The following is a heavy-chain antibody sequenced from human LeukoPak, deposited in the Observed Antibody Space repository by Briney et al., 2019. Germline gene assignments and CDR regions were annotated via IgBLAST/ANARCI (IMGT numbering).Heavy chain of an antibody. D-gene: IGHD3-10*01. CDR3: ARDRGFTVARGVPSWFDP. CDR2: MYTDGGL. V-gene: IGHV4-61*02. CDR1: GDSISSGGYS. Sequence: PSETLSLTCTVSGDSISSGGYSWTWIRQPPGEGLEWIGRMYTDGGLSYNPSLKSRVAISMDTSKNQFSLKLTSVSAADTAVYYCARDRGFTVARGVPSWFDPWGQGTMVTVSS. J-gene: IGHJ5*02.